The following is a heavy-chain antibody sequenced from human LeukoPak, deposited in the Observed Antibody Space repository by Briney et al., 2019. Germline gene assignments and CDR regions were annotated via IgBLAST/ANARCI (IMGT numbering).Heavy chain of an antibody. D-gene: IGHD3-22*01. CDR3: AREYYYDSSGYYRSPPKYYFDY. CDR2: IYYSGST. Sequence: SETLSLTCTVSGGSISSYYWSWIRQPPGKGLEWIGYIYYSGSTNYNPSLKSRVTMSVDTSKNQFSLKLSSVTAADTAVYYCAREYYYDSSGYYRSPPKYYFDYWGQGTLVTVSS. J-gene: IGHJ4*02. CDR1: GGSISSYY. V-gene: IGHV4-59*12.